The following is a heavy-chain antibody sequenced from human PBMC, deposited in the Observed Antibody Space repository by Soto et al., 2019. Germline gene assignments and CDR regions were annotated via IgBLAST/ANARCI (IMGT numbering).Heavy chain of an antibody. CDR1: GGSISSGDYY. D-gene: IGHD6-19*01. V-gene: IGHV4-30-4*01. J-gene: IGHJ3*02. CDR3: AKGGAGHAFDI. CDR2: IYYSGST. Sequence: SETLSLTCTVSGGSISSGDYYWSWIRQPPGKGLEWIGYIYYSGSTYYNPSLKSRVTISVDTSKNQFSLKLSSVTAADTAVYYCAKGGAGHAFDIWGQGTMVTVSS.